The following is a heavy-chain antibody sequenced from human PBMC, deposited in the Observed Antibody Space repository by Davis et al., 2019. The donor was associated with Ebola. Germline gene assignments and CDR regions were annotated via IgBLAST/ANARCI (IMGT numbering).Heavy chain of an antibody. V-gene: IGHV3-7*01. J-gene: IGHJ4*02. D-gene: IGHD3-22*01. CDR1: GFTFSSYW. Sequence: GESLKISCAASGFTFSSYWMSWVRQAPGKGLEWVANIKQDGSEKYYVDSVKGRFTISRDNAKNSLYLQMNSLRAEDTAVYYCASPYYYDSSGYYSYFDYWGQGTLVTVSS. CDR3: ASPYYYDSSGYYSYFDY. CDR2: IKQDGSEK.